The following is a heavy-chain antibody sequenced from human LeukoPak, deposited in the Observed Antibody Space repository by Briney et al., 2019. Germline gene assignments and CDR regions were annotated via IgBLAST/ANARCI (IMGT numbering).Heavy chain of an antibody. CDR1: GGSFSGYY. J-gene: IGHJ5*02. CDR2: INHSGST. CDR3: ARVWFGELSAFDP. V-gene: IGHV4-34*01. Sequence: SETLSPTCAVYGGSFSGYYWSWIRQPPGKGLEWIGEINHSGSTNYNPSLKSRVTISVDTSKNQFSLKLSSVTAADTAVYYCARVWFGELSAFDPWGQGTLVTVSS. D-gene: IGHD3-10*01.